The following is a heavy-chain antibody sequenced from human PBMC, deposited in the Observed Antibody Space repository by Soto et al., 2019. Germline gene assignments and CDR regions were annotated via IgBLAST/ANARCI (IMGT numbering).Heavy chain of an antibody. J-gene: IGHJ4*02. D-gene: IGHD3-10*01. CDR1: GFTFRSYA. CDR3: ARSRSGAVADSFDF. CDR2: ISRDGSNK. Sequence: GGSLRLSCAASGFTFRSYAIHWVRQAPGKGLEWVAVISRDGSNKYYIDSVKGRFTISRDNSKDTVYLQMNSLRDEDSAMFYCARSRSGAVADSFDFWGQGTLVTVSS. V-gene: IGHV3-30*04.